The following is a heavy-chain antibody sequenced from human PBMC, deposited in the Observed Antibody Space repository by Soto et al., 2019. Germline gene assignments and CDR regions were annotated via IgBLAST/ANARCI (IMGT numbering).Heavy chain of an antibody. J-gene: IGHJ5*02. CDR2: ISYDGSNK. V-gene: IGHV3-30-3*01. CDR1: GFTFSSYA. D-gene: IGHD6-13*01. CDR3: AGYGTAAAGISWWFDP. Sequence: QVQLVESGGGVVQPGRSLRLSCAASGFTFSSYAMHWVRQAPGKGLEWVAVISYDGSNKYYADSVKGRFTISRDNSKNTLYLQMNSLRSEDTAVYYCAGYGTAAAGISWWFDPWDQGTLVTVSS.